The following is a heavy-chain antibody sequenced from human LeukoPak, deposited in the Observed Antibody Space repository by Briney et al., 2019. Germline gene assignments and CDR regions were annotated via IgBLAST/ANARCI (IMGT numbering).Heavy chain of an antibody. D-gene: IGHD6-19*01. CDR2: ICGSGGST. J-gene: IGHJ4*02. V-gene: IGHV3-23*01. CDR3: AKLPSRIAVAVWIDY. Sequence: GGSLRLSCAASGFTFSSYAMSWVRQAPGKGLEWVSAICGSGGSTYYEASVKGRFTISRDNSKNTLYLQMNSLRAEDTAVYYCAKLPSRIAVAVWIDYWGQGTLVTVSS. CDR1: GFTFSSYA.